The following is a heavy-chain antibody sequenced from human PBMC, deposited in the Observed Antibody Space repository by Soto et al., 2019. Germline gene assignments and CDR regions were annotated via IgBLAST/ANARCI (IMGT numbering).Heavy chain of an antibody. CDR3: PRGLEWPDGVLAV. CDR1: GGTFSSYA. CDR2: IIPIFGTA. V-gene: IGHV1-69*01. J-gene: IGHJ6*02. D-gene: IGHD3-3*01. Sequence: QVQLVQSGAEVKKPGSSVKVSCKASGGTFSSYAISWVRQAPGQGLEWMGGIIPIFGTAKYAQKFQGRVTITADESTSTAYVELSGVRSEDTAVYYCPRGLEWPDGVLAVWGQGTTVTVSS.